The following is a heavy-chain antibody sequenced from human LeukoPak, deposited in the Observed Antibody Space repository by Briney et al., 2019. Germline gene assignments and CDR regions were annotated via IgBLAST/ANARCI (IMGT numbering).Heavy chain of an antibody. D-gene: IGHD3-22*01. V-gene: IGHV1-3*01. CDR1: GYTFTSYA. J-gene: IGHJ4*02. CDR3: AKSRDYYDSSGPIDY. CDR2: INAGNGNT. Sequence: ASVKVSCKASGYTFTSYAMHWVRQAPGQRLEWMGWINAGNGNTKYSQKFQGRVTITRDTSASTAYMELSSLRSEDTAVYYCAKSRDYYDSSGPIDYWGQGTLVTVSS.